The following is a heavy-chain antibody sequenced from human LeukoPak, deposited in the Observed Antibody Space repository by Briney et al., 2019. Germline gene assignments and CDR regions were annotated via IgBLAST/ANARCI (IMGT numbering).Heavy chain of an antibody. D-gene: IGHD6-13*01. CDR1: GFTFNTYW. CDR3: GGFGYAAAVDL. Sequence: GGSLRLSCAASGFTFNTYWMTWVRQAPGKGLEWLANIKPDGSETYYVDPVRGRFTISRDNAKNFLFLHMNSLRGADTAVYHCGGFGYAAAVDLWGQGTLVTVSS. J-gene: IGHJ4*02. V-gene: IGHV3-7*01. CDR2: IKPDGSET.